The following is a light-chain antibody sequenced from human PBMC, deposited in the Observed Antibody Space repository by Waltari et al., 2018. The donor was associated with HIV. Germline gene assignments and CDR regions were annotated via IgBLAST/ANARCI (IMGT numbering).Light chain of an antibody. CDR1: SSDVGGYNY. Sequence: QSALTQPRSVSGSPGQSVTISCTGTSSDVGGYNYVSWYQQHPGKAPKVMIYDVSKRPSGVPDRFSGSKSGNTASLTISGLQAEDEGDYYCCSYAGSYTLVFGGGTKVTVL. J-gene: IGLJ2*01. CDR2: DVS. V-gene: IGLV2-11*01. CDR3: CSYAGSYTLV.